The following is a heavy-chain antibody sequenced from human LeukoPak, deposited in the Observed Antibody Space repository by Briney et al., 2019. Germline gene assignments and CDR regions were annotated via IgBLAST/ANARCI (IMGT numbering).Heavy chain of an antibody. J-gene: IGHJ4*02. Sequence: SETLSLTCAVYGGSFSGYYWSWIRQPPGKGLEWIGEINHSGSTNYNPSLKSRVTISVDTSKNQFSLKLSSVTAADTAVYYCARDSTTRGYYYDSSGSSPYDYWGQGTLVTVSS. V-gene: IGHV4-34*01. D-gene: IGHD3-22*01. CDR2: INHSGST. CDR1: GGSFSGYY. CDR3: ARDSTTRGYYYDSSGSSPYDY.